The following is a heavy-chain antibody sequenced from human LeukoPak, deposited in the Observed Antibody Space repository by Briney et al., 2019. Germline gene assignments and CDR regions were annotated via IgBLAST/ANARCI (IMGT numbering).Heavy chain of an antibody. CDR2: IYHSGST. J-gene: IGHJ4*02. CDR3: NQLRYLDGDY. CDR1: GGSISSNSYY. Sequence: PSETLSLTCTVSGGSISSNSYYWGWIRQPPGKGLEWIGSIYHSGSTYYNPSLKSRVTISVDTSKNQFSLKLSSVTAADTAVYYCNQLRYLDGDYWGQGTLVTVSS. D-gene: IGHD3-9*01. V-gene: IGHV4-39*01.